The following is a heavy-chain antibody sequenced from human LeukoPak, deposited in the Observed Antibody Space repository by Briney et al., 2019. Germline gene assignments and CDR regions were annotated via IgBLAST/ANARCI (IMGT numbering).Heavy chain of an antibody. CDR1: GFIFSDYG. Sequence: GGSLRLSCGVSGFIFSDYGMHWVRQAPGKGLEWVASIRFDGTNNNYADSVKGRFTISRDNSRNTLYLQMNSLRPEDTALYYCAKEWYVGSPPDHWGQGTQVTVSS. CDR2: IRFDGTNN. V-gene: IGHV3-30*02. D-gene: IGHD3-10*01. J-gene: IGHJ4*02. CDR3: AKEWYVGSPPDH.